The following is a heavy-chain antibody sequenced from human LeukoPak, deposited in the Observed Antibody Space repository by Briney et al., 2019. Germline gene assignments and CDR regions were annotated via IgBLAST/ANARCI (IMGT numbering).Heavy chain of an antibody. CDR2: IYYSGST. D-gene: IGHD1-14*01. CDR1: GGSISSYY. V-gene: IGHV4-59*01. J-gene: IGHJ4*02. Sequence: SETLSLTCTVSGGSISSYYWSWIRQPPGKGLEWIGYIYYSGSTDYNPSLKSRVTISVDTSKNQFSLKLSSVTAADTAVYYCARDRTSYDYWGQGTLVTVSS. CDR3: ARDRTSYDY.